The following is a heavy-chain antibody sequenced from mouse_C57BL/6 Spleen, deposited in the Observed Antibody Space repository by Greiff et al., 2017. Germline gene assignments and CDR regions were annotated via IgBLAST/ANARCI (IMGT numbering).Heavy chain of an antibody. Sequence: VHVKQSGPELVKPGASVKISCKASGYSFTDYNMNWVKQSNGKSLEWIGVINPNYGTTSYNQKFKGKATLTVDQSSSTAYMQLNSLTSEDSAVYYCVPREYYAMDYWGQGTSVTVSS. J-gene: IGHJ4*01. D-gene: IGHD3-1*01. CDR3: VPREYYAMDY. V-gene: IGHV1-39*01. CDR2: INPNYGTT. CDR1: GYSFTDYN.